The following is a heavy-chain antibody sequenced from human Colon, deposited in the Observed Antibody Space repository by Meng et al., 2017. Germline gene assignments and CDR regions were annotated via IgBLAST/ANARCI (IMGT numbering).Heavy chain of an antibody. CDR2: IFHAGNT. V-gene: IGHV4-4*03. J-gene: IGHJ4*02. Sequence: VELTEACPGLLESPGPLSLSSAVSGGAITNGNWWSWIRQPPGKGLEWIGEIFHAGNTNYNPSLKSRVTMSLDKSKNQFSLTLTSVTAADTAVYYCARDFHSTMTVFDSWGQGTLVTVSS. D-gene: IGHD3-22*01. CDR3: ARDFHSTMTVFDS. CDR1: GGAITNGNW.